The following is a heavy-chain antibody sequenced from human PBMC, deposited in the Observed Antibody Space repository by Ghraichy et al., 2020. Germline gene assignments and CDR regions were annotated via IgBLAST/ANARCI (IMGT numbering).Heavy chain of an antibody. V-gene: IGHV3-30*02. CDR2: IGYDGSKK. D-gene: IGHD3-16*01. Sequence: LSLTCVASGFTFSDYGMQWVRQAPGMGLEWVTFIGYDGSKKYYADSVKGRFTISRDNSKNTLYLQMNSLRPEDTAMYYCAKDPHGGFFDYWGQGTLVTVSS. CDR3: AKDPHGGFFDY. J-gene: IGHJ4*03. CDR1: GFTFSDYG.